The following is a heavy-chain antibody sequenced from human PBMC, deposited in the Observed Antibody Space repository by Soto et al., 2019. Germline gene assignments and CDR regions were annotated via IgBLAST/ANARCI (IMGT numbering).Heavy chain of an antibody. J-gene: IGHJ6*02. Sequence: SGAEVKKPGSSVKVSCKASGGTFSSYAISWVRQAPGQGLEWMGGIIPIFGTANYAQKFQGRVTITADESTSTAYMELSSLRSEDTAVYYCARAAAGTDNKYYYYGMDVWGQGTTVTVSS. CDR1: GGTFSSYA. D-gene: IGHD6-13*01. V-gene: IGHV1-69*01. CDR3: ARAAAGTDNKYYYYGMDV. CDR2: IIPIFGTA.